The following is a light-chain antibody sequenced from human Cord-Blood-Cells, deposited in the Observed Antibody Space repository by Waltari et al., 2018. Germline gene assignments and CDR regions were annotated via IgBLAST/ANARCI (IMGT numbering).Light chain of an antibody. CDR2: AAS. V-gene: IGKV1-8*01. CDR1: QGISSY. Sequence: AIRMTQSPSSFSASTGDRVTITCRASQGISSYLAWYQQKPGKAPKILIYAASTLQSGVPSRFSGIGSGTDFTLTISCLQSEDFATYYCQQYYSYPWTFGQGTKVEIK. J-gene: IGKJ1*01. CDR3: QQYYSYPWT.